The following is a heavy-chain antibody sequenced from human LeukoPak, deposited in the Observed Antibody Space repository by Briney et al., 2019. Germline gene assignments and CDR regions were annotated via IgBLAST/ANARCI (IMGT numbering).Heavy chain of an antibody. D-gene: IGHD1-26*01. Sequence: ASVKVSCKASGGTFSSYAISWVRQAPGQGLEWMGGIIPIFGTANYAQKFQGRVTITAAESTSTAYMELRSLRSEDTAVYYCARDEGGSYSSWGQGTLVTVSS. J-gene: IGHJ5*02. CDR3: ARDEGGSYSS. V-gene: IGHV1-69*13. CDR2: IIPIFGTA. CDR1: GGTFSSYA.